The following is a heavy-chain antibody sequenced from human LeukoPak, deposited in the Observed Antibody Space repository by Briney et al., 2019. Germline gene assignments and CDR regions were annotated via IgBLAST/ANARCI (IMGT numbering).Heavy chain of an antibody. J-gene: IGHJ4*02. Sequence: ASVKVSCKASGYTFTSYYMHWVRQAPGQGLEWMGIINPSGGSTSYAQKFQGRVTMTTDTSTSTAYMELKSLRSDDTALYYCARDLNGGSYAFYWGLGTLVTVSS. CDR2: INPSGGST. CDR1: GYTFTSYY. D-gene: IGHD1-26*01. CDR3: ARDLNGGSYAFY. V-gene: IGHV1-46*01.